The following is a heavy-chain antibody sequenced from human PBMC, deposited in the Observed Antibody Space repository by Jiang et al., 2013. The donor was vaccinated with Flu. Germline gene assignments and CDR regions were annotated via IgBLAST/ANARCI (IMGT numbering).Heavy chain of an antibody. CDR1: GGSISSSSYY. J-gene: IGHJ5*02. Sequence: YGSGLVKPSETLSLTCTVSGGSISSSSYYWGWIRQPPGKGLEWIGSIYYSGSTYYNPSLKSRVTISVDTSKNQFSLKLSSVTAADTAVYYCARVGKSVYYDSSGYLDPWGQGTLVTVSS. V-gene: IGHV4-39*01. CDR3: ARVGKSVYYDSSGYLDP. CDR2: IYYSGST. D-gene: IGHD3-22*01.